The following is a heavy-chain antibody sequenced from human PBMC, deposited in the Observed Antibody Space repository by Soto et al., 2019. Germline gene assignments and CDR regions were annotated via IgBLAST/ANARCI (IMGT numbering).Heavy chain of an antibody. V-gene: IGHV4-59*08. D-gene: IGHD6-13*01. J-gene: IGHJ5*02. CDR1: GGSISSYY. Sequence: SDTLSLTCTVSGGSISSYYWSWIRQPPGKGLEWIGYIYYSGSTNYNPSLKSRVTISVDTSKNQFSLKLSSVTAADTAVYYCARMSSSWYTKNWFDPWGQGTLVTVSS. CDR2: IYYSGST. CDR3: ARMSSSWYTKNWFDP.